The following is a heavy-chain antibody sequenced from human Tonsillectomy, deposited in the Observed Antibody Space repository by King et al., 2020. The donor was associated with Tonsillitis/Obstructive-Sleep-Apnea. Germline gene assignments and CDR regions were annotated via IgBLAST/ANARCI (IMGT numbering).Heavy chain of an antibody. Sequence: QLQESGPGLVKPSETLSLTCTVSVGSISSSSYYWGWIRQPPGKGLEWIGSIYYSGSTYYNPSLKSRVTISVDTSKNQFSLKLSSVTAADTAVYYCARRPSIATGVSGYYYMDVWGKGTTVTVSS. CDR2: IYYSGST. V-gene: IGHV4-39*01. CDR1: VGSISSSSYY. J-gene: IGHJ6*03. D-gene: IGHD6-6*01. CDR3: ARRPSIATGVSGYYYMDV.